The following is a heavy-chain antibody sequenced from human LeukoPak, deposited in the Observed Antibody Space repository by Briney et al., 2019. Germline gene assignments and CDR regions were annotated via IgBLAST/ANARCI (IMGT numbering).Heavy chain of an antibody. CDR3: ARDDAFRYQDN. D-gene: IGHD2-2*01. CDR2: ISSSSSTI. Sequence: PGGSLRLSGSGSSFIFNCNSLNRLRQAPGKGLEWVSYISSSSSTIYYADSVKGRFTISRDNAKNSLYLPMNSLRDEDAAVYLCARDDAFRYQDNWGQGTLVSVSS. CDR1: SFIFNCNS. V-gene: IGHV3-48*02. J-gene: IGHJ1*01.